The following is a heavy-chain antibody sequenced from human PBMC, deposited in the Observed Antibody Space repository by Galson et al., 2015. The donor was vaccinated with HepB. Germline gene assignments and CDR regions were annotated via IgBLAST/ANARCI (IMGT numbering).Heavy chain of an antibody. CDR3: ARVRAPLYFGELMGEDAFDV. V-gene: IGHV1-2*06. J-gene: IGHJ3*01. CDR2: INPNSGGT. Sequence: SVKVSCKASGYTFTGYYMHWVRQAPGQGLEWMGRINPNSGGTDYAQRFQGRVTMTGDTSISTAYMELSRLRSDDTALYYCARVRAPLYFGELMGEDAFDVWGQGTMVTVSS. CDR1: GYTFTGYY. D-gene: IGHD3-10*01.